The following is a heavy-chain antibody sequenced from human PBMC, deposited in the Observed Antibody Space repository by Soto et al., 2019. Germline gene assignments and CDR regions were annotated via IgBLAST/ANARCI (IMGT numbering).Heavy chain of an antibody. V-gene: IGHV1-18*01. Sequence: QVPVVQSGGEVREPGASVKVSCKASGYDFRNYGIMWVRQAPGQGLEWMGWISAYNGHTNYAQSLQGRITMTIDPSTTTACMEVRSIRTDAAAVYYCARDVGMQPGGCGRWSMGYWGQGTLVTVSS. CDR1: GYDFRNYG. CDR3: ARDVGMQPGGCGRWSMGY. CDR2: ISAYNGHT. D-gene: IGHD6-19*01. J-gene: IGHJ4*02.